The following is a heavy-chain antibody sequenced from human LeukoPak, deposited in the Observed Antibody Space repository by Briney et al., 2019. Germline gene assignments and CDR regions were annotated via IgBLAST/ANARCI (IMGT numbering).Heavy chain of an antibody. Sequence: SETLSLTCTVSGGSISSSSYYWGWIRQPPGKGLEWIGSIYYSGSTYYNPSRKSRVTISVDTSKNQFSLKPSSVTAADTAVYYCARQGHGDSWFAGYYYGMDVWGQGTTVTVSS. D-gene: IGHD4-17*01. J-gene: IGHJ6*02. V-gene: IGHV4-39*01. CDR2: IYYSGST. CDR1: GGSISSSSYY. CDR3: ARQGHGDSWFAGYYYGMDV.